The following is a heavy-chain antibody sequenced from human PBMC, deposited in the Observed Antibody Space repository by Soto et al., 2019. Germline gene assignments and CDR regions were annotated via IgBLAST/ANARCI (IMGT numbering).Heavy chain of an antibody. CDR3: VRDGTKNLRDWFDP. J-gene: IGHJ5*02. Sequence: LSLTGNFAVASLAGYYWSWIRQPPGKGLEGIGRIYATESTDYNPALKSRLKMSVDMSKKQFSLTLRSVTAADTAMYYCVRDGTKNLRDWFDPWGQGILVTVSS. CDR2: IYATEST. CDR1: VASLAGYY. D-gene: IGHD1-1*01. V-gene: IGHV4-4*07.